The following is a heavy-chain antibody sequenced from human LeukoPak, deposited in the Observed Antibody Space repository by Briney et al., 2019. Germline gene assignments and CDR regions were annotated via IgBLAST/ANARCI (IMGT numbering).Heavy chain of an antibody. J-gene: IGHJ4*02. V-gene: IGHV3-20*04. Sequence: PGGSLRLSCEASGFTFDDYAMHWVRQAPGKGLVWVSRINSDGGTTSYADSVKGRFTISRDNAKNSLYLQMNSLRAEDTALYYCARGFYSSYYYFDYWGQGTLVTVSS. CDR1: GFTFDDYA. CDR3: ARGFYSSYYYFDY. D-gene: IGHD6-6*01. CDR2: INSDGGTT.